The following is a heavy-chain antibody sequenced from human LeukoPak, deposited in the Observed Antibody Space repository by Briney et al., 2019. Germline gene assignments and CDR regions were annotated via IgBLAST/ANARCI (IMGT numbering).Heavy chain of an antibody. D-gene: IGHD4-17*01. Sequence: AGGSLRLSCAASGFTFSSHWMSWVRQAPGKGREWVASIKQDGSEKYYVDSVKGRFTISRDNAKNSLYLQMNSLRAEDTALYYCARAPGEGWFDPWGQGTLVTVSS. J-gene: IGHJ5*02. CDR1: GFTFSSHW. CDR2: IKQDGSEK. V-gene: IGHV3-7*01. CDR3: ARAPGEGWFDP.